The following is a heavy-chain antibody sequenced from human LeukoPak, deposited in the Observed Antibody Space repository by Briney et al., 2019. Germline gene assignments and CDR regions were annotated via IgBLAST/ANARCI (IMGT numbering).Heavy chain of an antibody. V-gene: IGHV4-59*01. CDR1: GGSISSYY. D-gene: IGHD3-10*01. J-gene: IGHJ5*02. CDR3: ARLQGSWFDP. CDR2: IYYSGST. Sequence: SETLSLTCTVSGGSISSYYWSWIRQPPGKGLEWIGYIYYSGSTNYNPSLKSRVTISVDTSKDQFSLKLSSVTAADTAVYYCARLQGSWFDPWGQGTLVTVSS.